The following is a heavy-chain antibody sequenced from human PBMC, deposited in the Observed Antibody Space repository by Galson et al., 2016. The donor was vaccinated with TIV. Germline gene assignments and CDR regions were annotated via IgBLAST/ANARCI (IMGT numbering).Heavy chain of an antibody. D-gene: IGHD1-26*01. CDR2: IIPILGLT. V-gene: IGHV1-69*04. J-gene: IGHJ5*02. CDR1: GGTFSNYA. CDR3: ARALQDWWESPDWFDP. Sequence: SVKVSCKASGGTFSNYAVSWVRQAPGQGLEWMGRIIPILGLTNYPQKFQGRVTITADESTTTAYMELSSLRSEDTAVYYCARALQDWWESPDWFDPWGQGTLVTVSS.